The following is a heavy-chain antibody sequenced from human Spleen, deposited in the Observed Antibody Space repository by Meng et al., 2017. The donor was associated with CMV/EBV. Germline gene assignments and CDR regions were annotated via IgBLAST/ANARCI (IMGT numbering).Heavy chain of an antibody. V-gene: IGHV1-18*01. CDR3: ARVDWDYYGMDV. CDR2: ISTYNANT. CDR1: GYTFSSYG. D-gene: IGHD3-9*01. J-gene: IGHJ6*02. Sequence: ASVKVSCKASGYTFSSYGISWVRQAPGRGLEWVGWISTYNANTRYAQKLQGRVTMTTDTSTRTAYMELRSLRSDDTAVYYCARVDWDYYGMDVWGQGTTVTVSS.